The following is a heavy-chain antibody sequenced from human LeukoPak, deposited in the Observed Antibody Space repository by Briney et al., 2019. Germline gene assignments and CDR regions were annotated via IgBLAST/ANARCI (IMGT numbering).Heavy chain of an antibody. D-gene: IGHD2-2*01. J-gene: IGHJ6*02. CDR2: ISAYNGNT. CDR3: ARDNLLGYCSSTSCYGYYYYGMDV. V-gene: IGHV1-18*01. CDR1: GYTFTSYG. Sequence: ASVKVSCKASGYTFTSYGISWVRQAPGQGLEWMGWISAYNGNTNYAQKLQGRVTMTTDTSTSKAYMELRSLRSDDTAVYYCARDNLLGYCSSTSCYGYYYYGMDVWGQETTVTVSS.